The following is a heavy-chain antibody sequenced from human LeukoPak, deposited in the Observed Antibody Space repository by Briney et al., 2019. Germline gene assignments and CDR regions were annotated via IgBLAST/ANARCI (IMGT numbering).Heavy chain of an antibody. D-gene: IGHD3-16*02. CDR2: IRYDGSNK. CDR1: GFTFSSYG. CDR3: AKDHPTVAITFGGVIRE. J-gene: IGHJ4*02. V-gene: IGHV3-30*02. Sequence: GGSLRLSCAASGFTFSSYGMHWVRQAPGKGLEWVAFIRYDGSNKYYADSVKGRFTISRDNSKNTLYLQMNSLRAEDTAVYYCAKDHPTVAITFGGVIRERGQGTLVTVSS.